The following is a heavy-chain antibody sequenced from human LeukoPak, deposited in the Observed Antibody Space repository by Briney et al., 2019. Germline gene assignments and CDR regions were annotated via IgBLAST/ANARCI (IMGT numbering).Heavy chain of an antibody. CDR1: GFTFSSYS. CDR2: ISSSSSYI. V-gene: IGHV3-21*01. CDR3: ARAGYSSSWYGRDYLDY. D-gene: IGHD6-13*01. J-gene: IGHJ4*02. Sequence: GGSLRLSCAASGFTFSSYSMNWVRQAPGKGLEWVSSISSSSSYIYYADSVKGRFTISRDNAKNSLYLQMNSLRAEDTAVYYCARAGYSSSWYGRDYLDYWGQGTLVTVSS.